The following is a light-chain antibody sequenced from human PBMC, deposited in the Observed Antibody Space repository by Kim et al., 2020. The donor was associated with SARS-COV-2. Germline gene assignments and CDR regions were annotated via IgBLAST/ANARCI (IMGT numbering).Light chain of an antibody. J-gene: IGLJ1*01. CDR2: QDS. CDR1: KLGDKY. CDR3: QAWDSSINYV. V-gene: IGLV3-1*01. Sequence: SYELTQPPSVSVSPGQTASITCSGDKLGDKYACWYQQKPGQSHVLVIYQDSKRPSGIPERFSGSNSGNTATLTISGTQAMDEADYYCQAWDSSINYVFGT.